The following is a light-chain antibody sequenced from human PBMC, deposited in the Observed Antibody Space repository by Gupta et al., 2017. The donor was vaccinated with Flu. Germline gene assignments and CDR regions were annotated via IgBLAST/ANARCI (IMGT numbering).Light chain of an antibody. V-gene: IGLV2-14*01. Sequence: QSALTQPASVSGSPGQSITISCTGTSSDVGGYNYVSWYQQHPGNAPTLMIYDVSHRPSGVSNRFAGYKSGTTAFMTTSGLQAEDDAYYYCTSYTSSSTLVFGGGTKLTVL. CDR3: TSYTSSSTLV. CDR2: DVS. CDR1: SSDVGGYNY. J-gene: IGLJ2*01.